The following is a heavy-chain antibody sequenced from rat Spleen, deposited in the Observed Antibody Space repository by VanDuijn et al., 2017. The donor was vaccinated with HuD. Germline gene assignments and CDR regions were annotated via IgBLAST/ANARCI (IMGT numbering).Heavy chain of an antibody. CDR1: GFTFSGYY. Sequence: EVQLVESDGGLVQPGRSLKLSCAASGFTFSGYYMAWVRQAPTKGLEWVASISYEGSSTYYRDSVKGRFTISRDNAKNTQYLQMDSLRSEDTATYYCTRLGTVADYWGQGVMVTVSS. CDR2: ISYEGSST. J-gene: IGHJ2*01. CDR3: TRLGTVADY. D-gene: IGHD1-1*01. V-gene: IGHV5-29*01.